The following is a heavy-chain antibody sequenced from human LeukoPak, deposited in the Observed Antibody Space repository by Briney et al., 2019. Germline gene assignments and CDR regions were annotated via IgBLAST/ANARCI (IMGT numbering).Heavy chain of an antibody. CDR3: IPVDTPIALDY. CDR1: GFTFSSYW. Sequence: GGSLRLSCAASGFTFSSYWMHWVRQAPGKGLEWVGRIKSKTDGGTADYAAPVTGRFTISRDDSKNTLYLQMNSLKTEDTAVYYCIPVDTPIALDYWGQGTLVTVSS. J-gene: IGHJ4*02. CDR2: IKSKTDGGTA. D-gene: IGHD5-18*01. V-gene: IGHV3-15*01.